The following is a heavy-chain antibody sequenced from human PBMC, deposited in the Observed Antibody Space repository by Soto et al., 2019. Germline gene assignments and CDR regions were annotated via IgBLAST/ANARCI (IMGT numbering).Heavy chain of an antibody. Sequence: QLQLQESGSGLVKPSQTLSLTCAVSGGSISSAGYSWSWIRQPPGKGLEWIGYIYHGSTYYNPPLKSRVTISVDRSKNHFSLRLSSVTAADTAVYYCARAGYCTNGVCYTPVDYWGQGTLVTVSS. V-gene: IGHV4-30-2*01. CDR1: GGSISSAGYS. J-gene: IGHJ4*02. CDR3: ARAGYCTNGVCYTPVDY. D-gene: IGHD2-8*01. CDR2: IYHGST.